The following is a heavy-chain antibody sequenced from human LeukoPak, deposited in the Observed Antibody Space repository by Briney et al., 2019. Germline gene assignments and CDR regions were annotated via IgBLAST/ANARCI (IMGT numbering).Heavy chain of an antibody. CDR2: IYTSGST. J-gene: IGHJ6*02. Sequence: SETLSLTCTVSGGSISSYYWSWIRQPAGKGLEWIGRIYTSGSTNYNPSLKSRVTMSVDTSKNQFSLKRSSVTAADTAVYYCARDSRHYDSSGYYYYYGMDVWGQGTTVTVSS. D-gene: IGHD3-22*01. V-gene: IGHV4-4*07. CDR1: GGSISSYY. CDR3: ARDSRHYDSSGYYYYYGMDV.